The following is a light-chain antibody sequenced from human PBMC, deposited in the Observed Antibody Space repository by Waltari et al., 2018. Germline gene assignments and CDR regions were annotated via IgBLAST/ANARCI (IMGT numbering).Light chain of an antibody. CDR3: SSFAGSNNYV. CDR2: EVT. V-gene: IGLV2-8*01. CDR1: SSDVGGYDY. J-gene: IGLJ1*01. Sequence: HSALTQPPSASGSPGQSVTISCTGTSSDVGGYDYVSWYQQHPGKAPKLIISEVTKRPSGVPDRFSGSQSGNTASLTVSGLQADDEADYYCSSFAGSNNYVFGTGTKVTVL.